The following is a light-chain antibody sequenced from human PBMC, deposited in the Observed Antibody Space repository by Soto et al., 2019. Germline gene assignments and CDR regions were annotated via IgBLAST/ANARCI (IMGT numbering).Light chain of an antibody. CDR2: GAS. CDR1: QSISDA. Sequence: IVMTQSPATLSVSPGGRATLSCRASQSISDALAWYQQKPGQDPSILIYGASSRATGIPDRFSGSGSGTDFNLTISSLETEDFAVYYCQQYGSSPKTFGQGTKVDIK. CDR3: QQYGSSPKT. V-gene: IGKV3-20*01. J-gene: IGKJ1*01.